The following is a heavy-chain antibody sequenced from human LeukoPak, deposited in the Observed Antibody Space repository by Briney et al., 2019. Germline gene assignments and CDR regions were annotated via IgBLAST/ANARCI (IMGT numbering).Heavy chain of an antibody. CDR3: ARGRPYSGGYHLDY. Sequence: SETLSLTCTVSGDSTSSDRYYGGWVRQPPGKGLEWIGNIYYSGSTYYNPSLKSRVTMSVDTSRNQFFLKLNSVTAADTAVYYCARGRPYSGGYHLDYWGQGTLVTVSA. J-gene: IGHJ4*02. D-gene: IGHD1-26*01. CDR2: IYYSGST. CDR1: GDSTSSDRYY. V-gene: IGHV4-39*01.